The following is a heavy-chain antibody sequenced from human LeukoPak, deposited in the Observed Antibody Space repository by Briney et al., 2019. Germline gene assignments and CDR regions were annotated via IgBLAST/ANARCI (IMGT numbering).Heavy chain of an antibody. Sequence: PGGSLRLSCAASGFTFSDYGMSWVRQAPGKGLEWVSSISSNGGTTYYADSVKGRFTISRDNSKNTLFLQLNSLRAEDTAIYYCAKNGDRGAYCSGGSCYPYYYYSMDVWGKGTTVTISS. D-gene: IGHD2-15*01. CDR3: AKNGDRGAYCSGGSCYPYYYYSMDV. CDR1: GFTFSDYG. J-gene: IGHJ6*03. V-gene: IGHV3-23*01. CDR2: ISSNGGTT.